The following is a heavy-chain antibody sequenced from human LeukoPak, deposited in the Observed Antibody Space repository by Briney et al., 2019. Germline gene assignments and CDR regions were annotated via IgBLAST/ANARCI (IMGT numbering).Heavy chain of an antibody. J-gene: IGHJ4*02. CDR2: ISGSGAT. D-gene: IGHD4-23*01. Sequence: PGGSLRLSCAASEITFSGHFMGWIRQAPGKGLEWVAYISGSGATYYEDSVKGRFTISRDNAKNSLYLQMNSLRGEDAAVYYCARDPGHNGGNSGAFDYWGQGTLVTVSS. V-gene: IGHV3-11*01. CDR3: ARDPGHNGGNSGAFDY. CDR1: EITFSGHF.